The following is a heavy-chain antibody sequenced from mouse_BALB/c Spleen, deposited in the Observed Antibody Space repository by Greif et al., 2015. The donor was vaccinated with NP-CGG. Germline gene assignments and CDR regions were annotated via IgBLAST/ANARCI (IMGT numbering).Heavy chain of an antibody. D-gene: IGHD2-1*01. CDR3: ARLGGNYDWFAY. Sequence: VQLQQSGAELVRPGSSVKISCKASGYAFSSYWMNWVKQRPGQGLEWIGQIYPGDGDTNYNGKFKGKATLTADRSSSTAYMQRSSLTSEDSAVYFCARLGGNYDWFAYWGQGTLVTVSA. J-gene: IGHJ3*01. CDR1: GYAFSSYW. CDR2: IYPGDGDT. V-gene: IGHV1-80*01.